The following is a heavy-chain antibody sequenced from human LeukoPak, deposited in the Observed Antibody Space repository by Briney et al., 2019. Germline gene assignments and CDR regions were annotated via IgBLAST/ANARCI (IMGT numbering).Heavy chain of an antibody. D-gene: IGHD6-19*01. J-gene: IGHJ4*02. Sequence: SQTLSPTCAISGDSVSSNSAAWNWIRQSPSRGLEWLGRTYYRSKWYNDYAVSVKSRITINPDTSKNQFSLQLNSVTPEDTAVYYCARTVAGWLVRTDYGFDYWGQGTLVTVSS. CDR2: TYYRSKWYN. V-gene: IGHV6-1*01. CDR1: GDSVSSNSAA. CDR3: ARTVAGWLVRTDYGFDY.